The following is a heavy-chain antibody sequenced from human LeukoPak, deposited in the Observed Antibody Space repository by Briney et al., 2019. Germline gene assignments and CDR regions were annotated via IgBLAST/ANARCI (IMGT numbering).Heavy chain of an antibody. J-gene: IGHJ3*02. CDR1: GGSISSYY. D-gene: IGHD2-2*01. CDR3: ARGDQLLAVDAFDI. V-gene: IGHV4-59*01. Sequence: SETLSLTCTGSGGSISSYYWSWIRQPPGKGVEWIGYIYYSGSTNYNPSLKSRVTISVDTSKNQFSLKLSSVTAADTAVYYCARGDQLLAVDAFDIWGQGTMVTVSS. CDR2: IYYSGST.